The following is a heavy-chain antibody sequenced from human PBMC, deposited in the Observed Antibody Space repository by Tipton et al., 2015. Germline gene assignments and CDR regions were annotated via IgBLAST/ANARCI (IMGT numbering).Heavy chain of an antibody. D-gene: IGHD3-22*01. V-gene: IGHV4-4*07. CDR3: AREVWYNDSTGYDY. CDR1: GGSISNYY. Sequence: TLSLTCSVSGGSISNYYWSWIRQPAGKGLEWIGRVSTSGSTNYNPSLKSRVIMSVDTSKNQFSLQLSSVTAADTAVYYCAREVWYNDSTGYDYWGQGTLVTVSS. CDR2: VSTSGST. J-gene: IGHJ4*02.